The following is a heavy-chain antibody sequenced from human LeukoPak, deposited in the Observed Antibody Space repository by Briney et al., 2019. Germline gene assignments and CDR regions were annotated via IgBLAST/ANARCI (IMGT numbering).Heavy chain of an antibody. CDR2: INTSGST. CDR1: GGSISSGSYY. J-gene: IGHJ4*02. D-gene: IGHD5-12*01. Sequence: SETLSLTCTVSGGSISSGSYYWSWIRQPAGKGLEWIGRINTSGSTNYNPSLKSRVTISVDTSKNQFSLKLSSVTAADTAVYYCARTVYSGYDFPFDYWGQGTLVTVSS. V-gene: IGHV4-61*02. CDR3: ARTVYSGYDFPFDY.